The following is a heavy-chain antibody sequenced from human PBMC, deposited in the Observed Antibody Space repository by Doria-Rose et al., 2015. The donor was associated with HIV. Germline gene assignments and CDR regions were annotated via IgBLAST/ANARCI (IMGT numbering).Heavy chain of an antibody. D-gene: IGHD6-13*01. V-gene: IGHV2-26*01. CDR2: IFSDDER. CDR1: GVSLSSPGMG. Sequence: SGPVLVKPTETLTLTCTVSGVSLSSPGMGVSWIRQPPGKALEWLANIFSDDERSYKTSLMSRLTISRSTSKSQVVLTRTDMDPVDTATYYCARIKSSRWYHKYYFDFWGRGTLVIVSA. CDR3: ARIKSSRWYHKYYFDF. J-gene: IGHJ4*02.